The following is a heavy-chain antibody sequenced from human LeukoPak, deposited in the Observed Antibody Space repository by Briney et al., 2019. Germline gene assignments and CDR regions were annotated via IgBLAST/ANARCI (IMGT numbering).Heavy chain of an antibody. J-gene: IGHJ6*03. Sequence: GASVKVSCKASGYTFTSYGISWVRQAPGQGLEGMGWISAYNGNTNYAQKLQGRVTMTTDTSTSTAYMELRSLRSDDTAVYYCARRMSGYYVDYYYYMDVWGKGTTVTVSS. CDR3: ARRMSGYYVDYYYYMDV. D-gene: IGHD3-3*01. CDR2: ISAYNGNT. V-gene: IGHV1-18*01. CDR1: GYTFTSYG.